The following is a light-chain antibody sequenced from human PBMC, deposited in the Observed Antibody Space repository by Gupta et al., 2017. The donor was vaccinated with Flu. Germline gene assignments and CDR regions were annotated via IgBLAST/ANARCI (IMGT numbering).Light chain of an antibody. V-gene: IGLV4-69*01. CDR1: SGHSSSA. Sequence: QLVLTQSPSASASLGASVKLTCTLSSGHSSSAIAWHQQQPEKGPRYLMKLNSDGSHSKGDGIPDRFSGSSSGAERYLTISSLQSEDEADYYCQTWGTGSLWVFGGGTKLTVL. CDR2: LNSDGSH. CDR3: QTWGTGSLWV. J-gene: IGLJ3*02.